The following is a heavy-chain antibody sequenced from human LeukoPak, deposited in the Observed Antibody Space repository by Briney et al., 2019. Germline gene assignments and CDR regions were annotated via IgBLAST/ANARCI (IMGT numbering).Heavy chain of an antibody. CDR1: GNTFTSYW. J-gene: IGHJ4*02. CDR3: ARLSPTYYFDS. D-gene: IGHD3-3*02. CDR2: IYPGDSET. V-gene: IGHV5-51*01. Sequence: GESLKISCQDSGNTFTSYWIGWVRQMPGKGLEWVGIIYPGDSETRYSPSFQGQVTISADKSIRTAYLRWTSPKASDTAIYYCARLSPTYYFDSWGQGTLVTVSS.